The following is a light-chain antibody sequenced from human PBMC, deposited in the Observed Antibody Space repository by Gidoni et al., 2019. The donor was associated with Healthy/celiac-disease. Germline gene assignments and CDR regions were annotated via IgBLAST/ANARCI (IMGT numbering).Light chain of an antibody. CDR1: QSVLYSSNNKNY. CDR3: QQYYSTPIT. CDR2: WAS. Sequence: DIVMTQSPDSLAVSLGERATINCRSSQSVLYSSNNKNYLAWYQQKPGQHPKRLIYWASTRESGVPDRFSGSGSGTDLTLTISRLQAEDVAVYYCQQYYSTPITFGQGTRLEIK. J-gene: IGKJ5*01. V-gene: IGKV4-1*01.